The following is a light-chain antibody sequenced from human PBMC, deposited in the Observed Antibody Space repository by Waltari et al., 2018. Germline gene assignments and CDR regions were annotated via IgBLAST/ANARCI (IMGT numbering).Light chain of an antibody. CDR3: QQYFTTPS. V-gene: IGKV4-1*01. CDR1: QSLLYTSSNRNY. J-gene: IGKJ5*01. CDR2: WAS. Sequence: DIVMTQSTDSLAVSLGVRATTNCKSSQSLLYTSSNRNYLAWYQQRPGKSPKLLIYWASTRESGVPDRFSGSGSRTDFTLTISSLQAEDVAIYYCQQYFTTPSFGQGTRLEIK.